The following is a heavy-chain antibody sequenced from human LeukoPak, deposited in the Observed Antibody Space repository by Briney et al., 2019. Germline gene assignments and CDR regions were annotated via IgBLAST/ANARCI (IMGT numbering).Heavy chain of an antibody. D-gene: IGHD4-23*01. CDR3: AKDPLNYGGHYLDK. J-gene: IGHJ4*02. CDR1: GFSFSSYS. Sequence: GGSLRLSCAASGFSFSSYSMHWVRQAPGKGLEWVSSISGRSDGPYYADSVKGRFTTSRDNSKSTMYLQINNVRAEDAAVYYCAKDPLNYGGHYLDKWGQGT. V-gene: IGHV3-23*01. CDR2: ISGRSDGP.